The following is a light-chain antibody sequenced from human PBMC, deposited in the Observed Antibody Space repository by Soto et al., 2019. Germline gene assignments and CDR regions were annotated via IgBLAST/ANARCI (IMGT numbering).Light chain of an antibody. CDR2: DAS. J-gene: IGKJ1*01. CDR3: QQYNSYPGT. Sequence: DIQMTQSPSTLSASVGDRVTITCRASQSISSWLAWYQQKPGKAPKLLIYDASSLESGVPSRFSGSGSGTEFTLTMSSLQPDDFATYYCQQYNSYPGTFGQGTKVEIK. V-gene: IGKV1-5*01. CDR1: QSISSW.